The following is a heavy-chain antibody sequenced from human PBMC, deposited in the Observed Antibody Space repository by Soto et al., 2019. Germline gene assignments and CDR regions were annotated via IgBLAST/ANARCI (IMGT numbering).Heavy chain of an antibody. CDR2: IYYSGST. Sequence: SETLSLTCTVSGGSISSGNYYWAWIRQPPGKGLEWIGSIYYSGSTYYNPSLKSRVTISVDTSKNQLSLKLSSVTAADTAVYYCASPYFDFWGQGTLVTVSS. CDR1: GGSISSGNYY. CDR3: ASPYFDF. J-gene: IGHJ4*02. V-gene: IGHV4-39*01.